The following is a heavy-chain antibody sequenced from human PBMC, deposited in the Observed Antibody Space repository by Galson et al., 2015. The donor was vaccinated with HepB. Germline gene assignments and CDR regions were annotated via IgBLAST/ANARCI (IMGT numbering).Heavy chain of an antibody. Sequence: SETLSLTCAVYGGSFSGYYWNWMRQPAGKGLEWLGRIFASGNTNYNPSLKGRVTMSVDTSNNQFSLKLSSVTAADTAVYYCARGTTEDGRFFGCWGQGTLVTVSS. CDR3: ARGTTEDGRFFGC. J-gene: IGHJ4*02. D-gene: IGHD1-1*01. CDR2: IFASGNT. CDR1: GGSFSGYY. V-gene: IGHV4-59*10.